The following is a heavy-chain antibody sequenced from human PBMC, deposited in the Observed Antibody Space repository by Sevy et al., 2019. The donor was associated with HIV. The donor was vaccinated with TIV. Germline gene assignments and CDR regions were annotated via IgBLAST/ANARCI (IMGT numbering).Heavy chain of an antibody. CDR3: VREYEGGTAAAGGAFDY. CDR1: GFSFSTYG. D-gene: IGHD6-13*01. J-gene: IGHJ4*02. CDR2: IRQDGSEK. V-gene: IGHV3-7*03. Sequence: GGSLRLSCATSGFSFSTYGMHWVRQAPGKGLEWVANIRQDGSEKYYVDSVKGRFTISRDNAKNSLFLQMNSLRADDTAVYYCVREYEGGTAAAGGAFDYWGQGTLVTVSS.